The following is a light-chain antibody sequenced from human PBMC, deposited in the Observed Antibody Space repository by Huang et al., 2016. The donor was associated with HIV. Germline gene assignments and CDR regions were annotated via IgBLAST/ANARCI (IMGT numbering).Light chain of an antibody. CDR1: QSVSSY. V-gene: IGKV3-11*01. J-gene: IGKJ3*01. CDR2: DAS. CDR3: QQRSNWPT. Sequence: EIVLTQSPATLSLSPGERATLSCRASQSVSSYLAWYQPKPGQAPRLLIYDASNTATGIPARFSGSGAGTDFTLTISSLEPEDFAVYYCQQRSNWPTFGPGTKVDIK.